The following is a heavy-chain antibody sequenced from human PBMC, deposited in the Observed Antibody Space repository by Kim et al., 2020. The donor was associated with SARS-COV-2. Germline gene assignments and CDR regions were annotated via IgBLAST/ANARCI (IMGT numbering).Heavy chain of an antibody. V-gene: IGHV3-15*05. Sequence: PVKGRFTISRDDSKNTLYLQMNSLKTEDTAVYYCTTAPGLVAAAGETFDPWGQGTLVTVSS. J-gene: IGHJ5*02. CDR3: TTAPGLVAAAGETFDP. D-gene: IGHD2-15*01.